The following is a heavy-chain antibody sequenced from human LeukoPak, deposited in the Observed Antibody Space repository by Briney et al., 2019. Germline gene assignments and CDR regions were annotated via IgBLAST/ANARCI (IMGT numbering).Heavy chain of an antibody. V-gene: IGHV4-34*01. J-gene: IGHJ5*02. CDR2: INHSGST. CDR3: AALGYCSSRCDCWFDP. Sequence: SETLPLTCAVYGGSFSGYYWSWIRQPPGKGLEWIGEINHSGSTNYNPSLKSRVTISVDTSKNQFSLKLSSVTAADTAVYYCAALGYCSSRCDCWFDPWGQGTLVTVSS. CDR1: GGSFSGYY. D-gene: IGHD2-2*01.